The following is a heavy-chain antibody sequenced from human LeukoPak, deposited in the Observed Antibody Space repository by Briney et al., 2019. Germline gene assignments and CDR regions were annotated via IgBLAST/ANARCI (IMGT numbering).Heavy chain of an antibody. CDR3: ARLRCGGDCYSGRRHYGMDV. CDR2: IYYSGST. J-gene: IGHJ6*02. V-gene: IGHV4-39*01. D-gene: IGHD2-21*02. CDR1: GGSVSISGYY. Sequence: SETLSLTCTVSGGSVSISGYYWGWIRQPPGKGLEWIGSIYYSGSTYYNPSLKSRVTISVDTSKNQFSLKLSSVTAADTAVYYCARLRCGGDCYSGRRHYGMDVWGQGTTVTVSS.